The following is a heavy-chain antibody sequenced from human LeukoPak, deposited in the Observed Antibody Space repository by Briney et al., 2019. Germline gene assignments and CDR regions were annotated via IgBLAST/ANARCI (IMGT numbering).Heavy chain of an antibody. V-gene: IGHV3-30-3*01. CDR2: ISYDGSNK. Sequence: TGGSLRLSCAASGFTFSSYAMHWVRQAPGKGLEWVAVISYDGSNKYYADSVKGRFTISRDNSKNTLYLQMNSLRAEDTAVYYCAREGVPYYDFWSGSYMVDYWGQGTLVTVSS. CDR1: GFTFSSYA. J-gene: IGHJ4*02. D-gene: IGHD3-3*01. CDR3: AREGVPYYDFWSGSYMVDY.